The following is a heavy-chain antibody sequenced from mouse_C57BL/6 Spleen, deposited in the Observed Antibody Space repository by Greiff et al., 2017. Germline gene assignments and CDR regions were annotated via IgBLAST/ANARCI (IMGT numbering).Heavy chain of an antibody. Sequence: EVQLPQSGPELVKPGASVKISCKASGYTFTDYYMNWVKQSHGKSLEWIGDINPNNGGTSYNQKFKGKATLTVDKSSSTAYMELRSLTSEDSAVYYCARDAVGYFDVWGTGTTVTVSS. V-gene: IGHV1-26*01. CDR2: INPNNGGT. D-gene: IGHD1-1*01. CDR1: GYTFTDYY. CDR3: ARDAVGYFDV. J-gene: IGHJ1*03.